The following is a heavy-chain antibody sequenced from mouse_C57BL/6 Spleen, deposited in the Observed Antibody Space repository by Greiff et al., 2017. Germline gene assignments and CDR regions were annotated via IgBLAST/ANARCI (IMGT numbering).Heavy chain of an antibody. D-gene: IGHD4-1*01. CDR3: ARHNWDGPWFAY. Sequence: EVKLVESGGDLVKPGGSLKLSCAASGFTFSSYGMSWVRQTPDKRLEWVATISSGGSYTYYPDSVKGRFTISRDNAKNTLYLQMSSLKSEDTAMYYCARHNWDGPWFAYWGQGTLVTVSA. J-gene: IGHJ3*01. CDR2: ISSGGSYT. CDR1: GFTFSSYG. V-gene: IGHV5-6*01.